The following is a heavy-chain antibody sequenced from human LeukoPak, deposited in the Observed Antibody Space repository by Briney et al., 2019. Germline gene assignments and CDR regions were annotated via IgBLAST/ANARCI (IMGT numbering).Heavy chain of an antibody. CDR1: GFTFSTSA. D-gene: IGHD6-13*01. V-gene: IGHV3-21*01. CDR2: IRSSSSYI. J-gene: IGHJ4*02. Sequence: PGGSLRLSCAASGFTFSTSAMTWVRQAPGKGLEWVSSIRSSSSYIYYADSLKGRFTISRDNAKNSLYLQMNSLRAEDTAVYYCARDPQGYSSSWFDYWGQGTLVTVSS. CDR3: ARDPQGYSSSWFDY.